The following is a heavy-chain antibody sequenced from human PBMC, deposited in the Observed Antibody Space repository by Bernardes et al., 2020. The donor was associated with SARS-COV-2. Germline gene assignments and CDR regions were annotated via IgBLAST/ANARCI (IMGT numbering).Heavy chain of an antibody. CDR1: GFTFSSYA. J-gene: IGHJ5*02. V-gene: IGHV3-23*01. D-gene: IGHD3-3*01. CDR3: AKELVELRFLGWFDP. Sequence: GGSLRLSWAAPGFTFSSYAMSWVRQAPGKGLEWVSAISGSGGSTYYADSVKGRFTISRDNSKNTLYLQMNSLRAEDTAVYYCAKELVELRFLGWFDPWGQGTLVTVSS. CDR2: ISGSGGST.